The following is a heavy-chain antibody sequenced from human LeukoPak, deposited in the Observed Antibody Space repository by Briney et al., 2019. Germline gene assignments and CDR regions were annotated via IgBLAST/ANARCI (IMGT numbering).Heavy chain of an antibody. D-gene: IGHD3-22*01. V-gene: IGHV4-38-2*01. J-gene: IGHJ4*02. CDR1: GYSISSGYY. CDR2: IYHSGST. CDR3: ARLVLARFYDSSGYFDY. Sequence: SETLSLTCAVSGYSISSGYYWGWIRQPPGKGLEWIGSIYHSGSTYYNPSLKSRVTISADTSKNQFSLKLSSVTAADTAVYYCARLVLARFYDSSGYFDYWGQGTLVTVSS.